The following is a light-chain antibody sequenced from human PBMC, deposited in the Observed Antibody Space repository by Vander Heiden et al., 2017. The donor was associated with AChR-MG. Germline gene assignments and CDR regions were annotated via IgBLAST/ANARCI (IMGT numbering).Light chain of an antibody. CDR1: SSNVGINY. V-gene: IGLV1-47*02. J-gene: IGLJ1*01. Sequence: QSVLTQPPSASETRGPTVTISCSGSSSNVGINYDYWYLQHPGTAPHLLIYSNDRRPSGVPDRFSCSKSGTTASLAISGLRSEDEADYYCVVWYNSLNGLVFGTGTKVTVL. CDR3: VVWYNSLNGLV. CDR2: SND.